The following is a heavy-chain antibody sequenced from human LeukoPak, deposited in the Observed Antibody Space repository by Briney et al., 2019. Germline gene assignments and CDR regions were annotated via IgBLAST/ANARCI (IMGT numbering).Heavy chain of an antibody. Sequence: GGSLRLSYAASGLTVSSNYMSWVRQAPGKGLEWVSVIYAGGATYYSDSVRGRFTISRDNSKNTLYLQMNSLRAEDTAVYYCASGRRGDSFWGQGTLVTVSS. CDR2: IYAGGAT. CDR3: ASGRRGDSF. D-gene: IGHD3-16*01. CDR1: GLTVSSNY. J-gene: IGHJ4*02. V-gene: IGHV3-53*01.